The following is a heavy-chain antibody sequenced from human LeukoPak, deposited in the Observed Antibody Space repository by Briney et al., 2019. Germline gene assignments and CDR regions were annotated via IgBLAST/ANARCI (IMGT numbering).Heavy chain of an antibody. Sequence: GVSLRLSCAASGFTFSSYAMSWVRQAPGKGLEWVSAISGSGGSTYYADSVKGRFTISRDNSKNTLYLQMNSLRAEDTAVCYCAKDKQWLQIYDAFDIWGQGTMVTVCS. CDR2: ISGSGGST. CDR1: GFTFSSYA. D-gene: IGHD3-22*01. V-gene: IGHV3-23*01. J-gene: IGHJ3*02. CDR3: AKDKQWLQIYDAFDI.